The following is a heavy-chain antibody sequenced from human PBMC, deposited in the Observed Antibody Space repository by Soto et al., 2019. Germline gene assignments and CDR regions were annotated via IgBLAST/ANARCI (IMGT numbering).Heavy chain of an antibody. CDR3: ARVPKYYYDSSGPVPYYYYGMDV. CDR2: IYYSGRT. D-gene: IGHD3-22*01. CDR1: GGSISSGDYY. V-gene: IGHV4-30-4*01. J-gene: IGHJ6*02. Sequence: PSGTLCLTCTVSGGSISSGDYYFICLRQPPWNGLELIGYIYYSGRTYYNPSLKSRVTISVDTSKNQFSLKLSSVTAANTAVYYCARVPKYYYDSSGPVPYYYYGMDVWGQGTTVTVSS.